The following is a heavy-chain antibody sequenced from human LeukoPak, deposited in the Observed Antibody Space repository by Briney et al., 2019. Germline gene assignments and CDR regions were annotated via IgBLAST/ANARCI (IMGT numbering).Heavy chain of an antibody. CDR3: AREGVVGATANHYDY. CDR2: IKQDGSAK. D-gene: IGHD1-26*01. CDR1: GFTFSTYW. J-gene: IGHJ4*02. Sequence: GGSLRLSCAATGFTFSTYWMSWVRQAPGEGLEWVANIKQDGSAKYYVDSVKGRFTISRDNAKNSLYLQMNSLRAEDTGVYYCAREGVVGATANHYDYWGQGSLVTVSS. V-gene: IGHV3-7*01.